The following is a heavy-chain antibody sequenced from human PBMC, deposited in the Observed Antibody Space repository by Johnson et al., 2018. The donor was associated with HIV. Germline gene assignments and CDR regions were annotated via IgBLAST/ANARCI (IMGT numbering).Heavy chain of an antibody. CDR3: ARDIMITFGGNAFDI. D-gene: IGHD3-16*01. J-gene: IGHJ3*02. CDR1: GFTFSSYG. Sequence: QVQLVESGGGVVQPGRSLRLSCAASGFTFSSYGMHWVRQAPGKGLEWVAVIWYDGSNKYYADSVKGRFTISRDNSKNTLYLQMNSLRAEDSAVYYCARDIMITFGGNAFDIWGQGTMVTVSS. CDR2: IWYDGSNK. V-gene: IGHV3-30*19.